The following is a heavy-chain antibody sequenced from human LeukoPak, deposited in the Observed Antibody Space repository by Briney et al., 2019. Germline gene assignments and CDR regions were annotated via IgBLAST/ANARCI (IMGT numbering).Heavy chain of an antibody. CDR1: GGSISSYY. D-gene: IGHD3-9*01. CDR3: ARDNYDILTGYPTSDAFDI. CDR2: IYTSGST. Sequence: SETLSLTCTVSGGSISSYYWSWIRQPAGKGLEWIGRIYTSGSTNYNPSLKSRVTMSVDTSKNQFSLKLSSVTAADTAVYYCARDNYDILTGYPTSDAFDIWGQGTMVTVSS. V-gene: IGHV4-4*07. J-gene: IGHJ3*02.